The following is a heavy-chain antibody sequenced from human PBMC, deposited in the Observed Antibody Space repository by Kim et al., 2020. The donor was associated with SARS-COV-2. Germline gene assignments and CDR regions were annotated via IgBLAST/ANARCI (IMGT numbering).Heavy chain of an antibody. J-gene: IGHJ4*02. Sequence: DSVNGRFTISRDNSKNTLYLQMNSRGAEETAVYYCARDGSGSYYRKGPFDYWGQGTLVTVSS. CDR3: ARDGSGSYYRKGPFDY. V-gene: IGHV3-30*07. D-gene: IGHD3-10*01.